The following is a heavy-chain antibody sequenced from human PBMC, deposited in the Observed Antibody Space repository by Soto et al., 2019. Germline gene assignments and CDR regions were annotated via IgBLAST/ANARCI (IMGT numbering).Heavy chain of an antibody. CDR1: GFTFSSYA. J-gene: IGHJ4*01. Sequence: GGSLRLSCAASGFTFSSYAMHWVRQAPGKGLEWVAVISYDGSNKYYADSVKGRFTISRDNSKNTLYLQMNSLRAEDTAVCYCTTDSYSSITIVRFDYWGHGTLVTVSS. CDR2: ISYDGSNK. CDR3: TTDSYSSITIVRFDY. V-gene: IGHV3-30-3*01. D-gene: IGHD2-2*01.